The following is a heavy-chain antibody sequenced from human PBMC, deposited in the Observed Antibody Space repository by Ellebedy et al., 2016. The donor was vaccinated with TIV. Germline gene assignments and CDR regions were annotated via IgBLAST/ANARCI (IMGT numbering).Heavy chain of an antibody. J-gene: IGHJ4*02. CDR1: GASISLYY. CDR2: ISYSGST. V-gene: IGHV4-59*01. CDR3: ARQGVRGVIFDY. D-gene: IGHD3-10*01. Sequence: SETLSLXXTVSGASISLYYWSWIRQPPGMGLEWIGFISYSGSTNYNPSLRSRVTISVDTSKNQFYLKLSSVTAADTAVYYCARQGVRGVIFDYWGQGTLVTVSS.